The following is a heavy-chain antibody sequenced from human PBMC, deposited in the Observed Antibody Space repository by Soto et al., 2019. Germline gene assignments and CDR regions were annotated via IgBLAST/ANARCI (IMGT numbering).Heavy chain of an antibody. CDR3: ARESGNLGTWAYSLDY. Sequence: QGQLVQSGAEVKKPGASLKVSCKASGYTFTDFGISWVRQAPGQGLEWMGWISAYNSNTNYAHKVQGRVTMTTDTXTXXAYMELRNRTSADTAVYYWARESGNLGTWAYSLDYWGQRSLATFSS. D-gene: IGHD2-15*01. J-gene: IGHJ4*02. CDR1: GYTFTDFG. CDR2: ISAYNSNT. V-gene: IGHV1-18*01.